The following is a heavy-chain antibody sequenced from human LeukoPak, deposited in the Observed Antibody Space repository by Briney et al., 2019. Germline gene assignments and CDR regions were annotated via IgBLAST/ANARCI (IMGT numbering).Heavy chain of an antibody. CDR1: GGSFSGYY. Sequence: PSETLSLTCAVYGGSFSGYYWSWIRQPPGKWLEWIGEINHSGSTNYNPSLKSRVTISVDTSKNQFSLKLSSVTAADTAVYYCARRRYSYGYRGSDWFDPWGQGTLVTVSS. CDR3: ARRRYSYGYRGSDWFDP. V-gene: IGHV4-34*01. CDR2: INHSGST. J-gene: IGHJ5*02. D-gene: IGHD5-18*01.